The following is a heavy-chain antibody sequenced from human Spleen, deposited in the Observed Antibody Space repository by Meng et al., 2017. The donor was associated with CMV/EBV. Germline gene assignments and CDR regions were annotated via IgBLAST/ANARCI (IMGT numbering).Heavy chain of an antibody. CDR3: ARDPQFWSGSYSDY. CDR1: GDTFTSYG. J-gene: IGHJ4*02. D-gene: IGHD3-3*01. Sequence: SGDTFTSYGINWVRQAPGQGLEWMGWISTYNGNTNYAQNLQGRVTMTTDTSTRIAYMELRSLRSDDTAVYYCARDPQFWSGSYSDYWGQGTLVTVSS. V-gene: IGHV1-18*01. CDR2: ISTYNGNT.